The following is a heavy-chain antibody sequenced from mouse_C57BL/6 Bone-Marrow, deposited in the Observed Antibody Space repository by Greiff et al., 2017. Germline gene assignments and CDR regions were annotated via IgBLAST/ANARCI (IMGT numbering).Heavy chain of an antibody. J-gene: IGHJ2*01. V-gene: IGHV1-85*01. CDR3: ARERALLLRYYFDY. CDR1: GYTFTSYD. CDR2: IYPRDGST. Sequence: VKLQESGPELVKPGASVKLSCKASGYTFTSYDINWVKQRPGQGLEWIGWIYPRDGSTKYNEKFKGKATLTVDTSSSTAYMELHSLTSEDSAVYFWARERALLLRYYFDYWGQGTTLTVSS. D-gene: IGHD1-1*01.